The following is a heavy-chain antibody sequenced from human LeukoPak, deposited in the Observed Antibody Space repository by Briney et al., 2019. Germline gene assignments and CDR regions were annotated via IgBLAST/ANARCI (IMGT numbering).Heavy chain of an antibody. V-gene: IGHV3-13*01. J-gene: IGHJ3*02. CDR2: IGTAGDT. D-gene: IGHD2-15*01. CDR3: ARQGWSDAFDI. Sequence: GGSLRLSCAASGFTFSSYDMHWVRQATGKGLEWVSAIGTAGDTYYPGSVKGRFTISRENAKNSLYLQMNSLRAGDTAVYYCARQGWSDAFDIWGQGTMVTVSS. CDR1: GFTFSSYD.